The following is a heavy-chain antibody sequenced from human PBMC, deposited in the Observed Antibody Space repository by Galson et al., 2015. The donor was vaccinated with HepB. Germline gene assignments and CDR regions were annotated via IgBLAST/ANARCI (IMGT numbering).Heavy chain of an antibody. CDR2: IWYDGSYK. CDR3: ARYCGSTSCSSYYGMVV. V-gene: IGHV3-33*01. J-gene: IGHJ6*02. CDR1: GFTFSSYG. Sequence: SLRLSCAASGFTFSSYGMHWVRQAPGKGLEWVALIWYDGSYKYYADSVKGRFTISRDNSKNTLYLQMKSLRAEDTAVYYCARYCGSTSCSSYYGMVVWGQGTTVIVSS. D-gene: IGHD2-2*01.